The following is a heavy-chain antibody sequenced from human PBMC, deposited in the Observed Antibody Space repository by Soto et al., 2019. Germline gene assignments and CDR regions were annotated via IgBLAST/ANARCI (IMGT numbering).Heavy chain of an antibody. CDR1: GGSISSYY. V-gene: IGHV4-59*01. J-gene: IGHJ6*02. D-gene: IGHD3-3*01. CDR2: IYYSGST. Sequence: SENLSLTCTVSGGSISSYYWSWIRQPPGKGLEWIGYIYYSGSTNYNPSLKSRVTISVDTSKNQFSLKLSSVTAADTAVYYCARATGYNYFFLNGYSPYSNYYAMDVWGQWPTVT. CDR3: ARATGYNYFFLNGYSPYSNYYAMDV.